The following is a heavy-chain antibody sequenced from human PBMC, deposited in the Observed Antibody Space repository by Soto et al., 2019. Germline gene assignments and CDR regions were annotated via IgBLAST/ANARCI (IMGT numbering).Heavy chain of an antibody. CDR1: GFTFNRYA. V-gene: IGHV3-30*04. D-gene: IGHD6-13*01. CDR2: ISDDGSQK. J-gene: IGHJ5*02. CDR3: ARARYTSSWYTWFHP. Sequence: QVQLVQSGGGVVQPGRSLRLSCEGSGFTFNRYAMHWVRQNPGKGLEWAAVISDDGSQKYYVDSVKGRFTVSRDNSNNTLYLRIDSLRPEDTGVYYCARARYTSSWYTWFHPWGQGTLVTVS.